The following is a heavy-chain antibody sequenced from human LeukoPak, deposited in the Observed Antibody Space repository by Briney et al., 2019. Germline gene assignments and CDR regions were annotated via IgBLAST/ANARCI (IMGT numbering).Heavy chain of an antibody. CDR2: ISHDGRNT. CDR3: AKDWKDTVMDTFDH. CDR1: GFTFSQFA. V-gene: IGHV3-30*04. Sequence: GGSLRLSCAASGFTFSQFAVHWVRQAPGKGLEWVADISHDGRNTYYADSVKGRFTISRDNSKNTLYLQMNSLRAEDTAVYYCAKDWKDTVMDTFDHWGQGTLVTVSS. D-gene: IGHD5-18*01. J-gene: IGHJ4*02.